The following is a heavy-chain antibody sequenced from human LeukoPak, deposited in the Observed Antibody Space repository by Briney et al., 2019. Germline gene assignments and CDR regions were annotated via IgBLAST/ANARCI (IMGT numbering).Heavy chain of an antibody. CDR2: IYYSGST. J-gene: IGHJ6*02. D-gene: IGHD2-15*01. Sequence: SETLSLTCTVSGGSISRYYWSWIRQPPGKGLEWIGYIYYSGSTNYNPSLKSRVTISVDTSKNQFSLKLSSVTAADTAVYYCARGRGYCSGGSCYSEYYYGMDVWGQGTTVTVS. V-gene: IGHV4-59*01. CDR1: GGSISRYY. CDR3: ARGRGYCSGGSCYSEYYYGMDV.